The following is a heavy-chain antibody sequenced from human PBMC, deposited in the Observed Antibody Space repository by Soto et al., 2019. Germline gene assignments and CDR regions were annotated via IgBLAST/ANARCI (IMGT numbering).Heavy chain of an antibody. J-gene: IGHJ5*02. V-gene: IGHV1-69*13. CDR3: APADDDSLTGYSNGWFKR. D-gene: IGHD3-9*01. Sequence: SVKVSCKASGGTFSSYAISWVRQAPGQGLEWMGGIIPIFGTANYAQKFQGRVTITADESTSTAYMELSSLRSEDTAVYYCAPADDDSLTGYSNGWFKRWGQVTLVTVGS. CDR2: IIPIFGTA. CDR1: GGTFSSYA.